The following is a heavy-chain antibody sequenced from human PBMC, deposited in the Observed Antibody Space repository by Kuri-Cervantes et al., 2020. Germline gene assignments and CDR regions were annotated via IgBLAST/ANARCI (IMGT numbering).Heavy chain of an antibody. J-gene: IGHJ5*02. Sequence: GESLKISCKGSGYSFTSYWIGWVRQMPGKGLEWMGISYPGDSDTRYSPSFQGQVTISADKSISTAYLQWSSLKASDTAMYYCARGREVVVAAAGEDWFDPWGQGTLVTVSS. CDR1: GYSFTSYW. V-gene: IGHV5-51*01. CDR2: SYPGDSDT. D-gene: IGHD2-15*01. CDR3: ARGREVVVAAAGEDWFDP.